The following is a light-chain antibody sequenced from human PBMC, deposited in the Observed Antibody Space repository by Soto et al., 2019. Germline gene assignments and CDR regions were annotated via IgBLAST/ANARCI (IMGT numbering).Light chain of an antibody. CDR1: QSVSSN. CDR3: QQYHNTPIT. V-gene: IGKV3D-15*01. Sequence: EIVMTQSPATLSVSPGERATLSCRASQSVSSNLAWYQQIPGQAPRLLIYGASSRATGIPDRFSGSGSGTDFTLTISRLEPEDFALYYCQQYHNTPITFGQGTRLEIK. CDR2: GAS. J-gene: IGKJ5*01.